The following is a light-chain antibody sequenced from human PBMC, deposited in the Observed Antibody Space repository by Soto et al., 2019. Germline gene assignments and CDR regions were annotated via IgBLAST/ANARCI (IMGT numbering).Light chain of an antibody. CDR2: KAS. V-gene: IGKV1-5*03. J-gene: IGKJ4*01. CDR3: QQYNSYSLT. Sequence: DIQMTQSPSTLSGSVGDRVTITCRASQTISSWLAWYQQKPGKAPKLLIYKASTLQSGVPSRFSGSESGTEFTLTISSLQPDDFATYYCQQYNSYSLTFGGGTKVDIK. CDR1: QTISSW.